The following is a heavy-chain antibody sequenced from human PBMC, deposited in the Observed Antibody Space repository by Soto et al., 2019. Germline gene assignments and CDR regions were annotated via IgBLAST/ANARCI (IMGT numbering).Heavy chain of an antibody. Sequence: GGSLRLSCAASGFTFSSYGMHWVRQAPGKGLEWVAVISYDGSNKYYADSVKGRFTISRDNSKNTLYLQMNSLRAEDTAVCYCAKDKSKQQRRWGQGTLGTVSS. CDR3: AKDKSKQQRR. CDR2: ISYDGSNK. D-gene: IGHD6-13*01. CDR1: GFTFSSYG. J-gene: IGHJ4*02. V-gene: IGHV3-30*18.